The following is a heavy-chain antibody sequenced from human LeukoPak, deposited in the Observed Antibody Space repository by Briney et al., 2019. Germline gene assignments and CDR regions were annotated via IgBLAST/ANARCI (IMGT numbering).Heavy chain of an antibody. CDR1: GVSISSYH. CDR2: IYNSGST. CDR3: AREGWLPKYYFDY. V-gene: IGHV4-59*12. D-gene: IGHD3-22*01. J-gene: IGHJ4*02. Sequence: SETLSLTCTVSGVSISSYHWSWIRQPPVKGLEWIGYIYNSGSTNYNPSLKSRVTISVDTSKNQVSLKLSSVTAADTAVYYCAREGWLPKYYFDYWGQGTLVTVSS.